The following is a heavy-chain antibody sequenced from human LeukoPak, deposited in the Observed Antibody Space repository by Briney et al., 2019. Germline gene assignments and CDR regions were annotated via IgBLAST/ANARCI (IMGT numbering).Heavy chain of an antibody. CDR1: GFTFSSYA. D-gene: IGHD5-24*01. Sequence: PGGSLRLSCAASGFTFSSYAMSWVRQAPGKGLEWVSAISGSGGSTYYADSVKGRFTISRDISKNTLYLQMNSLRAEDTAMYYCIRYGYNLLEYSQHWGQGTLVTVSS. V-gene: IGHV3-23*01. CDR2: ISGSGGST. CDR3: IRYGYNLLEYSQH. J-gene: IGHJ1*01.